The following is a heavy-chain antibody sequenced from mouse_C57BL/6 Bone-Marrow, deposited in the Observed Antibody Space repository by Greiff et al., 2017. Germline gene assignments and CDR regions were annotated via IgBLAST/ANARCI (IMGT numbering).Heavy chain of an antibody. Sequence: QVQLQQPGAELVRPGTSVKLSCKASGYTFTSYWMHWVKQRPGQGLEWIGVIDPSDSYTNYNQKFKGKATLTVDKSSSTAFRQLSSLTSEEAAVYYWARGGDGYYVDWYVDVWGTGTTVTVSS. V-gene: IGHV1-59*01. CDR1: GYTFTSYW. CDR2: IDPSDSYT. CDR3: ARGGDGYYVDWYVDV. D-gene: IGHD2-3*01. J-gene: IGHJ1*03.